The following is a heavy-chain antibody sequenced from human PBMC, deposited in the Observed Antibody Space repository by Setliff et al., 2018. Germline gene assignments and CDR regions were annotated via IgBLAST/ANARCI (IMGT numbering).Heavy chain of an antibody. Sequence: SETLSLTCTVSGGSISNYYWTWIRQPPGKGLDWIGYIYTSGSTNYNPSLKSRVTISVDTSKNQFSLKLNSVTAADTAVYYCARSGSTYGSGSSYLDSWFDPWGQGTLVTVSS. V-gene: IGHV4-4*08. CDR3: ARSGSTYGSGSSYLDSWFDP. CDR2: IYTSGST. D-gene: IGHD3-10*01. J-gene: IGHJ5*02. CDR1: GGSISNYY.